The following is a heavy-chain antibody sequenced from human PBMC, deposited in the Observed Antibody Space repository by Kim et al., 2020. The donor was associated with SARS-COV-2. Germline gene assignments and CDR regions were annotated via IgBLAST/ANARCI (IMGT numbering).Heavy chain of an antibody. Sequence: SETLSLTCTVSGGSISSYYWSWIRQPPGKGLEWIGYIYYSGSTNYNPSLKSRVTISVDTSKNQFSLKLSSVTAADTAVYYCAREGGHYDILTGYYTHYYYYGMDVWGQGTTVTVSS. J-gene: IGHJ6*02. CDR3: AREGGHYDILTGYYTHYYYYGMDV. CDR2: IYYSGST. V-gene: IGHV4-59*13. D-gene: IGHD3-9*01. CDR1: GGSISSYY.